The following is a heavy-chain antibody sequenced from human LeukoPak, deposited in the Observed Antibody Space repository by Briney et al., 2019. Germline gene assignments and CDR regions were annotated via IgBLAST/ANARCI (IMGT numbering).Heavy chain of an antibody. J-gene: IGHJ4*02. CDR1: GGSFSGYY. Sequence: SETLSLTCAVYGGSFSGYYWSWIRQPPGKGLEWIGSIYYSGSTYYNPSLKSRVTISVDTSKNQFSLKLSSVTAADTAVYYCARHVEHQFDYWGQGTLVTVSS. V-gene: IGHV4-34*01. CDR3: ARHVEHQFDY. D-gene: IGHD1-26*01. CDR2: IYYSGST.